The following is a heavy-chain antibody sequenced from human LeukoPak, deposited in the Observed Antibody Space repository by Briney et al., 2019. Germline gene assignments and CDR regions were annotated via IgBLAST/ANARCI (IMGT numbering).Heavy chain of an antibody. CDR1: GFTFSSYE. Sequence: GSLRLSCAASGFTFSSYEMNWVRQAPGKGLEWVSYISSSGSTIYYADSVKGRFTISRDNSKNTLYLEMNSLRVEDTAVYYCAKADIVAVRSALEYWGQGTLVSVSS. J-gene: IGHJ4*02. CDR2: ISSSGSTI. V-gene: IGHV3-48*03. CDR3: AKADIVAVRSALEY. D-gene: IGHD2-21*01.